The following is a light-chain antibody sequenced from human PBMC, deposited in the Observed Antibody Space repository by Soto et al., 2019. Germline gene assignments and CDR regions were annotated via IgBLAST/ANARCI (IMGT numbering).Light chain of an antibody. CDR2: GAS. V-gene: IGKV3-20*01. CDR1: QSVSSSY. J-gene: IGKJ5*01. Sequence: EIVLTQSPDTLSLSPGERATLSCRASQSVSSSYLAWYQQKPGQAPRLLIYGASSRATGIPDRFSGSGSGKDFTLTISRLEPEDFAVYYCEQYGSSLTTFGQGTRLEIK. CDR3: EQYGSSLTT.